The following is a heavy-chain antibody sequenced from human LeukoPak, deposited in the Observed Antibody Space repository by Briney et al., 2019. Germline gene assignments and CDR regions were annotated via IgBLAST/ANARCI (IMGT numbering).Heavy chain of an antibody. D-gene: IGHD3-10*01. CDR2: VSTSGSST. Sequence: GGSLRLSCAASGFTFSNYEMNWGRQAPGKGLEWLSYVSTSGSSTIYADSVLGRFTISRDNAKNSLYLQMHSLRAEDAAVYYCARDSGVIPFDYWGQGTLVTVSS. CDR3: ARDSGVIPFDY. V-gene: IGHV3-48*03. J-gene: IGHJ4*02. CDR1: GFTFSNYE.